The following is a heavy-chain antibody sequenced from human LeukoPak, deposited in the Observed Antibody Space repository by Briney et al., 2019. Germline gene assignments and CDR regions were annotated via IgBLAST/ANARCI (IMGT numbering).Heavy chain of an antibody. CDR3: ARGGRSSELV. J-gene: IGHJ4*02. V-gene: IGHV3-53*01. D-gene: IGHD6-6*01. CDR1: GFIVSSVY. Sequence: PGGSLRLSCAASGFIVSSVYMSWVCQSPGKGLECVSIIYSTGDTYYADSVKGRFTISRDVSKNTVYLQMNSLRAEDTAVYYCARGGRSSELVWGQGTRVTVSS. CDR2: IYSTGDT.